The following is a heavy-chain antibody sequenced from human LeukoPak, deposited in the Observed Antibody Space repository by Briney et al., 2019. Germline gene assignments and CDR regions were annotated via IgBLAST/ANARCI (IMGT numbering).Heavy chain of an antibody. CDR3: ARLQVDNCDY. Sequence: GGSLRLSCAASGFTFSSYEMNWVRQAPGKGLEWVSYISSSGSTIYYADSVKGRFTISRDNAKNSLYLQMNSLRAEDMAVYYCARLQVDNCDYWGQGTLVTVSS. D-gene: IGHD5-12*01. CDR2: ISSSGSTI. V-gene: IGHV3-48*03. CDR1: GFTFSSYE. J-gene: IGHJ4*02.